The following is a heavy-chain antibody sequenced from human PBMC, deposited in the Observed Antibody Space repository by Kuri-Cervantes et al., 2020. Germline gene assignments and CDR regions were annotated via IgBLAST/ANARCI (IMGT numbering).Heavy chain of an antibody. D-gene: IGHD2-2*01. CDR3: ARGHNIVVVPAAIPFDY. CDR1: GFTFSSYS. Sequence: GGSLRLSCAASGFTFSSYSMNWVRQAPGKGLEWVSSISSSSYIYYADSVKGRFTISRDNAKNSLYLQMNSLRAEDTAVYYCARGHNIVVVPAAIPFDYWGQGTLVTVSS. J-gene: IGHJ4*02. V-gene: IGHV3-21*04. CDR2: ISSSSYI.